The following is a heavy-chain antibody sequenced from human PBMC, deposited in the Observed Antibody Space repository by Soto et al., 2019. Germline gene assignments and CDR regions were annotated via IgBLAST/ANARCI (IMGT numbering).Heavy chain of an antibody. J-gene: IGHJ4*02. CDR3: ASPLKWSGYYIAFDY. D-gene: IGHD3-3*01. V-gene: IGHV1-69*01. CDR2: IIPIFDTI. Sequence: QVQLLQSGAEVKKPGSSVNVSCTASGATFSSFAFSWVRQAPGQGLEWMGVIIPIFDTISYAQKFQGRVTITADESTRTAYTDLNSLTSDATAVYYCASPLKWSGYYIAFDYWGQGTLVIVA. CDR1: GATFSSFA.